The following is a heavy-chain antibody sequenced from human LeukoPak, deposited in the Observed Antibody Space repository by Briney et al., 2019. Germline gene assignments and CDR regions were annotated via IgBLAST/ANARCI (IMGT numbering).Heavy chain of an antibody. CDR3: ARAPRDSSAYSFYYYYYMDV. Sequence: SETLSLTCTVSGGSISSYYWSWIRQPPGKGLEWVGYIYYSGSTNYNPSLKSRVTISVDTSKHQFPLKLSSVTAADTAVYYCARAPRDSSAYSFYYYYYMDVWGKGTTVTISS. J-gene: IGHJ6*03. CDR2: IYYSGST. CDR1: GGSISSYY. D-gene: IGHD3-22*01. V-gene: IGHV4-59*01.